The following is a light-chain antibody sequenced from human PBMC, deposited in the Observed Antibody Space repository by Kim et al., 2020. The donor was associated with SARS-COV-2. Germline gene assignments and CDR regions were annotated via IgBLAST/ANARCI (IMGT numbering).Light chain of an antibody. V-gene: IGLV3-1*01. Sequence: SYELTQPPSVSVSPGQTATITCSGHKLGDKYVCXYRQKPGQSPVLVIYEDRKRPSGIPERFSGSNSGNTATLTISGTQAMDEADYYCQACDSSSGVFGGG. J-gene: IGLJ3*02. CDR3: QACDSSSGV. CDR1: KLGDKY. CDR2: EDR.